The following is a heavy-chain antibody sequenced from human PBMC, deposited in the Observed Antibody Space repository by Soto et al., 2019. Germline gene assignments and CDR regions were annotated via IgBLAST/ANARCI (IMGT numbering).Heavy chain of an antibody. CDR3: ARTGLGVPADFDY. J-gene: IGHJ4*02. V-gene: IGHV1-18*01. D-gene: IGHD2-2*01. Sequence: GASVKVSCKASGYTFTSYGVSWVRPAPGQGLEWMGWISAYNGNTSYAQKLQGRVTMTTDTSTSTAYMELRSLRSDDTAFYYCARTGLGVPADFDYWGQGTLVTVSS. CDR2: ISAYNGNT. CDR1: GYTFTSYG.